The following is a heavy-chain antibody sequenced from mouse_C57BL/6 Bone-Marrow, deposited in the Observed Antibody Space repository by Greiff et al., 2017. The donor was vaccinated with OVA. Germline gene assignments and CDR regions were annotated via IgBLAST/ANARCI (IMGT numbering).Heavy chain of an antibody. D-gene: IGHD2-4*01. V-gene: IGHV1-81*01. CDR1: GYTFTSYG. CDR3: ASYDYDWYFDV. J-gene: IGHJ1*03. CDR2: IYPRSGNT. Sequence: QVQLQQSGAELARPGASVKPSCKASGYTFTSYGISWVKQRTGQGLGWIGEIYPRSGNTYYNEKFKGKATLTADKSSSTAYMELRSLTSEDSAVYFCASYDYDWYFDVWGTGTTVTVSS.